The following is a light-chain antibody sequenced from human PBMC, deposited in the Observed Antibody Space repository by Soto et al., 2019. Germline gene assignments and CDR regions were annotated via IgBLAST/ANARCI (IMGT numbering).Light chain of an antibody. V-gene: IGKV3-20*01. Sequence: EIVLSESPRFVQLSRGESATLSCRASQSVSSSYLAWYQQKPGQAPSLLIYGASRRATGIPDRFSGSGSGTDFTLTISRLGPEGIAVYYCQQYDIPLIPFVQRTRLEIK. CDR3: QQYDIPLIP. CDR1: QSVSSSY. J-gene: IGKJ5*01. CDR2: GAS.